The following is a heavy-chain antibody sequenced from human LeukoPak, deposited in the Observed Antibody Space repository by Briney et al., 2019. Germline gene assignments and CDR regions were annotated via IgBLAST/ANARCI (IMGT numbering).Heavy chain of an antibody. Sequence: PGGSLRLSCAASGFTFSSYSMNWVRQAPGKGLEWVSYISSSGSTIYYADSVKGRFTISRDNAKNSLYLQMNSLRAEDTAVYYCARSQISLVDTMVRGVIITLRDYYMDVWGKGTTVTISS. J-gene: IGHJ6*03. CDR3: ARSQISLVDTMVRGVIITLRDYYMDV. CDR1: GFTFSSYS. V-gene: IGHV3-48*04. CDR2: ISSSGSTI. D-gene: IGHD3-10*01.